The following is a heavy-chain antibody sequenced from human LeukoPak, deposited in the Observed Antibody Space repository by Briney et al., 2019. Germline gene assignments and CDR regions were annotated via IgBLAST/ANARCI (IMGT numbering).Heavy chain of an antibody. CDR2: IYDSGTT. J-gene: IGHJ4*02. Sequence: PGGSLRLSCAASGFTVSSNYMSWVRQAPGKGLEWVSIIYDSGTTHYADSVKGRFTISRDNLKNTLYLQMNSLRAEDTAVYYCAREQGGYWGQGTLVTVSP. V-gene: IGHV3-53*01. CDR1: GFTVSSNY. D-gene: IGHD3-16*01. CDR3: AREQGGY.